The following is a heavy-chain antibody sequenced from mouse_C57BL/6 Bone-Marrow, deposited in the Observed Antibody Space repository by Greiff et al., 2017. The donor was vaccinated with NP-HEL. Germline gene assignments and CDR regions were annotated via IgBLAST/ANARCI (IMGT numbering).Heavy chain of an antibody. CDR3: ARAGGWRDY. J-gene: IGHJ4*01. CDR1: GYSITSGYY. Sequence: DVKLQESGPGLVKPSQSLSLTCSVTGYSITSGYYWNWIRQFPGNKLEWMGYISYDGSNNYNPSLKNRISITRDTSKNQFFLKLNSVTTEDTATYYCARAGGWRDYWGQGTSVTVSS. D-gene: IGHD1-1*02. CDR2: ISYDGSN. V-gene: IGHV3-6*01.